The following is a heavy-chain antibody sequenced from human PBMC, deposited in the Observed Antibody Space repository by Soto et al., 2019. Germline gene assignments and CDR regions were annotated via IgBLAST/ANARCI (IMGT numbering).Heavy chain of an antibody. CDR3: AKASGLAVAGSLDY. Sequence: PGGSLRLSCAASGFTFSSYGMHWVRQAPGKGLEWVAVISYDGSNKYYADSVKGRFTISRDNSKNTLYLQMNSLRAEDTAVYYCAKASGLAVAGSLDYWGQGTLVTVSS. CDR1: GFTFSSYG. CDR2: ISYDGSNK. V-gene: IGHV3-30*18. D-gene: IGHD6-19*01. J-gene: IGHJ4*02.